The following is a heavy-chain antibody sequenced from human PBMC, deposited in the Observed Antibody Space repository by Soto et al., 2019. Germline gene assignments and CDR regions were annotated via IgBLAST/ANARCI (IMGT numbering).Heavy chain of an antibody. CDR1: GFSLTTSGVG. CDR3: AYRVNYNSYWDVGWFDP. Sequence: QITLKESGPTLLEPTQTLTLTCSFSGFSLTTSGVGVGWLRQAPGKALECLGIIYWDNDRRYNPALKSRLTIHKDTSNNQVVLTMTYMEPVDTAMYFCAYRVNYNSYWDVGWFDPWGQGTLVTVS. D-gene: IGHD3-10*01. J-gene: IGHJ5*02. V-gene: IGHV2-5*02. CDR2: IYWDNDR.